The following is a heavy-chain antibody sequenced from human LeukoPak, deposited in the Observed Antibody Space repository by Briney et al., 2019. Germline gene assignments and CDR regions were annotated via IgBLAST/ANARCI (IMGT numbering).Heavy chain of an antibody. Sequence: PGRSVTLPCAAYGFTFSSFAMLRLRQAPGKGRVWWVVISYDGSNKYYADSVKGRVTITRDNSKNTLYLQMNSLRAEDTAVYYCATGIDSSGYYYGYWGQGTLVTVSS. CDR3: ATGIDSSGYYYGY. CDR1: GFTFSSFA. D-gene: IGHD3-22*01. J-gene: IGHJ4*02. V-gene: IGHV3-30-3*01. CDR2: ISYDGSNK.